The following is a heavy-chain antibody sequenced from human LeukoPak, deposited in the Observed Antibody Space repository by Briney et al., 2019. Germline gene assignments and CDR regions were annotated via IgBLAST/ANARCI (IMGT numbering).Heavy chain of an antibody. CDR3: ARFGREAAINWFDP. CDR1: GGSFSGYY. CDR2: INHSGST. V-gene: IGHV4-34*01. D-gene: IGHD2-2*01. Sequence: PSETLSLTCAVYGGSFSGYYWSWIRQPPGKGLEWIGEINHSGSTYYNPSLKSRVTISVDTTKNQFSLKLSSVTAADTAVYYCARFGREAAINWFDPWGQGTLVTVSS. J-gene: IGHJ5*02.